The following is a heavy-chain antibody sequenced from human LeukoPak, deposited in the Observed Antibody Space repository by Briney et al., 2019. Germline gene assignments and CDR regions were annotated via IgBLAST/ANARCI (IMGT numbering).Heavy chain of an antibody. V-gene: IGHV4-30-2*01. CDR3: ARGSTSPYWFDP. CDR1: GGSISSGGYY. D-gene: IGHD2-2*01. Sequence: SETLSLTCTVSGGSISSGGYYWSWIRQPPGKGLEWIGYIYHSGSTYYNPSLKSRVTISVDRSKTQFSLKRSSWTAAATAVYYCARGSTSPYWFDPWGQGTLVTDSS. J-gene: IGHJ5*02. CDR2: IYHSGST.